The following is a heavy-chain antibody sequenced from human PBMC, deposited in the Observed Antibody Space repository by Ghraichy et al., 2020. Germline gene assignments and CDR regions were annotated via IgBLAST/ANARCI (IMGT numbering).Heavy chain of an antibody. D-gene: IGHD5-24*01. CDR2: INHSGST. CDR3: ARAGDGYNWNDY. CDR1: GGSFSGYY. V-gene: IGHV4-34*01. J-gene: IGHJ4*02. Sequence: SETLSLTCAVYGGSFSGYYWSWIRQPPGKGLEWIGEINHSGSTNYNPSLKSRVTISVDTSKNQFSLKLSSVTAADTAVYYCARAGDGYNWNDYWGQGTLVTVSS.